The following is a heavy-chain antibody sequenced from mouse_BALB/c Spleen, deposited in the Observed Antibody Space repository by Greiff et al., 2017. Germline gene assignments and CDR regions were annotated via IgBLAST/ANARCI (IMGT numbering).Heavy chain of an antibody. V-gene: IGHV3-2*02. D-gene: IGHD1-1*01. CDR1: GYSITSDYA. CDR3: ASPRYGSSYDAMDY. J-gene: IGHJ4*01. CDR2: ISYSGST. Sequence: EVKLVESGPGLVKPSQSLSLTCTVTGYSITSDYAWNWIRQFPGNKLEWMGYISYSGSTSYNPSLKSRISITRDTSKNQFFLQLNSVTTEDTATYYCASPRYGSSYDAMDYWGQGTSVTVSS.